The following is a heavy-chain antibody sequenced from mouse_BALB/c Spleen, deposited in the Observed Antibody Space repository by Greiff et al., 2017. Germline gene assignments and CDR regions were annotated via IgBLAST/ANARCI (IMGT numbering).Heavy chain of an antibody. CDR2: IYPGSGST. CDR1: GYTFTSYW. Sequence: LQQPGSELVRPGASVKMSCKASGYTFTSYWMHWVKQRHGQGLEWIGYIYPGSGSTNYDEKFKSKVTLTVDTSSSTAYMHLSSLTSEDSAVYYCTRSRYYESSYGFAYWGQGTLVTVSA. D-gene: IGHD1-1*01. CDR3: TRSRYYESSYGFAY. J-gene: IGHJ3*01. V-gene: IGHV1S22*01.